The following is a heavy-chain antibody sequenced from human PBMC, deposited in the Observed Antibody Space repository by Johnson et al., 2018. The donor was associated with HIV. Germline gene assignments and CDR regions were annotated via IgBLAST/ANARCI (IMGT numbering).Heavy chain of an antibody. CDR1: GFTFSSYW. CDR3: ARALSRFGVSDAFDV. J-gene: IGHJ3*01. D-gene: IGHD3-10*01. V-gene: IGHV3-74*02. CDR2: INSDGSST. Sequence: VQLVESGGGLVQPGGSLRLSCAASGFTFSSYWMHWVRQAPGKGLVWVSRINSDGSSTSYADSVKGRFTISRDSSKNTLYLQMNSLRVEDTAVYYCARALSRFGVSDAFDVWGQGTMVSVSS.